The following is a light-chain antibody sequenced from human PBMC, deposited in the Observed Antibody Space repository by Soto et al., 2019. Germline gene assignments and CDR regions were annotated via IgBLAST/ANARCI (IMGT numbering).Light chain of an antibody. J-gene: IGKJ5*01. CDR1: QSLANSF. V-gene: IGKV3-20*01. Sequence: EFVLTQSPGTLSLSPGERATLSCRASQSLANSFIAWYQQKPGQAPRLLIYDTSSRASGIPDRFSGSGSGTDFTLTIARLEPEDFAVYYCQQYGDSPRTFGQGTRLEIK. CDR2: DTS. CDR3: QQYGDSPRT.